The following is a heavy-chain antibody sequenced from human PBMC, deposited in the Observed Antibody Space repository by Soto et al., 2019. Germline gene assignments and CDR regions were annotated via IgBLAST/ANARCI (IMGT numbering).Heavy chain of an antibody. CDR1: GYTFTSYD. Sequence: QVQLVQSGAEVKKPGASVKVSCKASGYTFTSYDINWVRQATGQGLEWMGWMNPNSGNTGYEQKFQGRVTMSRSTSMSSGYMELSSLRSEDTAVYYCARGSKGCMGYAYWLDPWGQGTLVTGSS. V-gene: IGHV1-8*01. J-gene: IGHJ5*02. CDR3: ARGSKGCMGYAYWLDP. D-gene: IGHD4-4*01. CDR2: MNPNSGNT.